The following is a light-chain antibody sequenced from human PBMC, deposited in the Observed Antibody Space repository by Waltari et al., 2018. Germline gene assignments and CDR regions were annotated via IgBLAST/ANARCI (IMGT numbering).Light chain of an antibody. J-gene: IGLJ2*01. CDR1: EFPSKY. CDR3: QSADDSGTYVV. V-gene: IGLV3-25*03. Sequence: SYELTQPPSESVSPGQTANITCSGEEFPSKYVYWYQQKSGQAPLLVIFKDTERPSGIPERFSGSTSGTTVTLTISGVQAEDEAEYFCQSADDSGTYVVFGGGTRLTIL. CDR2: KDT.